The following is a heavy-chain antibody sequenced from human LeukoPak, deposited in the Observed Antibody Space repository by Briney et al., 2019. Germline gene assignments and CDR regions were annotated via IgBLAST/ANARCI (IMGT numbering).Heavy chain of an antibody. CDR1: GYTFTSYG. V-gene: IGHV1-18*01. D-gene: IGHD3-22*01. Sequence: ASVKVSCKASGYTFTSYGISWVRQAPGQGLEWMGWISAYNGNTNYAQKLQGRVTMTTDTSTSTAYLELRSLRSDDTAVYYCAREGMNYYDSSGLKDWGQGTLVTVSS. CDR2: ISAYNGNT. J-gene: IGHJ4*02. CDR3: AREGMNYYDSSGLKD.